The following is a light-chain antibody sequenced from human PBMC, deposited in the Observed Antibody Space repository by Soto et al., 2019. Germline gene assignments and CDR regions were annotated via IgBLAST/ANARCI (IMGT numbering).Light chain of an antibody. Sequence: QSVLTQPPSVSVAPGQRVTISCTGSSSNIGAGKYVHWYQQLPGRAPKLLIYGDTNRPSGVPDRFSASKSGTSASLAITGLRAEDEADYHCQSYDRGLSASVFGGGTKLTVL. V-gene: IGLV1-40*01. CDR2: GDT. CDR3: QSYDRGLSASV. J-gene: IGLJ3*02. CDR1: SSNIGAGKY.